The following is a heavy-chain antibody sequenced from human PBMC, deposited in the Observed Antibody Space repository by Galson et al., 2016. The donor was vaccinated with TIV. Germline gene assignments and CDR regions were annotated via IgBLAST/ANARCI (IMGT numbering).Heavy chain of an antibody. Sequence: SVKVSCKASGYTFTAYYLHWVRQAPGQGLEWMGWINPNTGDTNYAQNFQGRVTMTRDTSIRAAYMELNSLKSDDTAVSYCARDLDSPVTAPFDYWGQGTLVTVSS. CDR2: INPNTGDT. J-gene: IGHJ4*02. D-gene: IGHD2-21*02. CDR3: ARDLDSPVTAPFDY. V-gene: IGHV1-2*02. CDR1: GYTFTAYY.